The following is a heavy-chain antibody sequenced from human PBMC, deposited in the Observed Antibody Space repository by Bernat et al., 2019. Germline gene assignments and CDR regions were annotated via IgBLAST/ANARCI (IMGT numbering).Heavy chain of an antibody. CDR1: GFTFSSYA. V-gene: IGHV3-64*01. D-gene: IGHD2-15*01. CDR3: ARGDIVVVVAATLFGGMDV. Sequence: EVQLVESGGGLVQPGGSLRLSCAASGFTFSSYAMHWVRQAPGKGLEYVSAISSNGGSTYYAKSVEGRFTISRDNSKNTLYLQMGSLRAEEMAVYYCARGDIVVVVAATLFGGMDVWGQGTTVTVSS. J-gene: IGHJ6*02. CDR2: ISSNGGST.